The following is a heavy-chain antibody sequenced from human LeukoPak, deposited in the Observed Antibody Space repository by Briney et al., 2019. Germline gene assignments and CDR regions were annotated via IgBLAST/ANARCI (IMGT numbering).Heavy chain of an antibody. CDR1: GGTFSNYA. V-gene: IGHV1-69*13. CDR3: ARVSVVVAATFGWFDP. D-gene: IGHD2-15*01. J-gene: IGHJ5*02. CDR2: IIPLFDTA. Sequence: ASVKVSCKASGGTFSNYAISWVRQAPGQGLEWMGGIIPLFDTADYAQKFQGRLTITADESTSTAYMELSSLRSDDTAVYYCARVSVVVAATFGWFDPWGQGTLVTVSS.